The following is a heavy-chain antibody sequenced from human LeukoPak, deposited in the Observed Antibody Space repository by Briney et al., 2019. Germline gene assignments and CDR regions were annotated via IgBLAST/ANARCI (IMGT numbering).Heavy chain of an antibody. D-gene: IGHD2-15*01. V-gene: IGHV4-4*02. J-gene: IGHJ5*02. CDR3: ARAGAVVDNWFDP. CDR1: GGSISSSNW. Sequence: PSGTLSLTCAVSGGSISSSNWWSWVRQPPGKGLEWIGEIYHSGSTNYNPSLKSRVTISVDKSKNQFSLKLSSVTAADTAVYYCARAGAVVDNWFDPWGQGTLVTVSS. CDR2: IYHSGST.